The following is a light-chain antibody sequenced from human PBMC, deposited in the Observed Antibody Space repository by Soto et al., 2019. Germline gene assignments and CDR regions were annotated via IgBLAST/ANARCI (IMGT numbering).Light chain of an antibody. J-gene: IGLJ2*01. CDR1: SSNIGTNS. V-gene: IGLV1-47*01. Sequence: QSVLTQPPSASGTPGQTVSISCSGGSSNIGTNSVYWYQQLPGTAPKLLIYRTNQRPSGVTDRFSGSKSGTSASLAISGLRSEDEADYYCAAWDDSLSGRVFGGGTKLTVL. CDR3: AAWDDSLSGRV. CDR2: RTN.